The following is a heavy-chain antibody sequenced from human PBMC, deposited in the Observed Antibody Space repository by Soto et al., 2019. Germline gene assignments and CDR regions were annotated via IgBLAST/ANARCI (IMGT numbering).Heavy chain of an antibody. CDR1: GDSVSSNSAA. V-gene: IGHV6-1*01. Sequence: SQTLSLTCAISGDSVSSNSAAWNWIRQSPSRGLEWLGRTYYRSKWYNDYAVSVKSRITINPYTSKNQFSLQLNSVTPEDTAVYYCARDPGRIVVVPAASYYGMDVWAQGTTVTVSS. CDR3: ARDPGRIVVVPAASYYGMDV. D-gene: IGHD2-2*01. J-gene: IGHJ6*02. CDR2: TYYRSKWYN.